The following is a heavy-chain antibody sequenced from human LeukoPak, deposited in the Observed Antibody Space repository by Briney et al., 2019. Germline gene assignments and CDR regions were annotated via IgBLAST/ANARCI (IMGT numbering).Heavy chain of an antibody. CDR2: ISPSSTYI. J-gene: IGHJ4*02. CDR3: ARDSVWRGPPIAVAGADF. V-gene: IGHV3-21*01. D-gene: IGHD6-19*01. CDR1: GFTFSSYS. Sequence: GGSLRLSCAASGFTFSSYSMNWVRQAPGKGLEWVSSISPSSTYIYYADSMKGRFTISRDNAKNSLYLQMNSLRAEDTAVYYCARDSVWRGPPIAVAGADFWGRGTLVTVSS.